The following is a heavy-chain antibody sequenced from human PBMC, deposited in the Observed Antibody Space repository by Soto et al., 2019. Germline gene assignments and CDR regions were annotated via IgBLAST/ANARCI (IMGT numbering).Heavy chain of an antibody. J-gene: IGHJ4*02. CDR2: IIPILGIA. Sequence: ASVKVSCKASGGTFSSYTISWVRQAPGQGLEWMGRIIPILGIANYAQKFQGRVTITADKSTSTAYMELSSLRSEDTAVYYCARAGGYSGYDFPFDYWGQGTLVTVSS. CDR3: ARAGGYSGYDFPFDY. D-gene: IGHD5-12*01. CDR1: GGTFSSYT. V-gene: IGHV1-69*02.